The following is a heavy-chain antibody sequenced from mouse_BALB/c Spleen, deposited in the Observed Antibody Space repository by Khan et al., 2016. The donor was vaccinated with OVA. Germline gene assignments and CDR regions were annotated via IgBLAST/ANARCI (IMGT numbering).Heavy chain of an antibody. CDR2: IYPSDSYT. D-gene: IGHD2-14*01. V-gene: IGHV1-69*02. J-gene: IGHJ4*01. CDR1: GYTFSNYW. CDR3: SRKVRLHYYALDY. Sequence: QVQLQQPGTELVRPGASVKLSCKASGYTFSNYWINWVKQRPGQGLEWIGNIYPSDSYTNYNQNFKDKATLTVDKSYSTAYMQLSSPTSEDSAVDYNSRKVRLHYYALDYWGQGTSVTVTS.